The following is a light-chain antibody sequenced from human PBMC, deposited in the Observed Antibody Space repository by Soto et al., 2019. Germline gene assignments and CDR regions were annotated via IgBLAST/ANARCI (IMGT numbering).Light chain of an antibody. V-gene: IGKV3-11*01. Sequence: ERVMTQFPATLSVSPGAKATLSCRASQTVSNNLAWYQQKPGQAPRLLIYFASTRATGVPARFSGSGSGTDFTLTISSLEPEDFAVYYCQQRSNWPLTFGGGTKVEIK. J-gene: IGKJ4*01. CDR3: QQRSNWPLT. CDR1: QTVSNN. CDR2: FAS.